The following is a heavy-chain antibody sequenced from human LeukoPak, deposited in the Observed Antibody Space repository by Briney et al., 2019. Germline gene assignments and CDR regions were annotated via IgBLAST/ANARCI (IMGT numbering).Heavy chain of an antibody. CDR3: VRALGGDYFDY. J-gene: IGHJ4*02. CDR2: IQSDGGST. CDR1: GFTFRTYW. Sequence: GGSLRLTCEASGFTFRTYWMHWVRQAPGKGLVWVSRIQSDGGSTNYADSVKGRFTISRDNAKNTLYLQMNSLRAEDTAVYYCVRALGGDYFDYWGQGALVTVSS. V-gene: IGHV3-74*01.